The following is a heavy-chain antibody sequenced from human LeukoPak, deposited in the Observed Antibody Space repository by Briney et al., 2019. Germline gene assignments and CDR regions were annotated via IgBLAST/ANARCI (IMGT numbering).Heavy chain of an antibody. V-gene: IGHV1-69*04. CDR1: GGTFSSYA. D-gene: IGHD5-18*01. CDR3: AREPRRGYSYGYFDY. Sequence: ASVKVSCKASGGTFSSYATSWVRQAPGQGLEWMGRIIPILGIANYAQKFQGRVTITADKSTSTAYMELSSLRSEDTAVYYCAREPRRGYSYGYFDYWGQGTLVTVSS. CDR2: IIPILGIA. J-gene: IGHJ4*02.